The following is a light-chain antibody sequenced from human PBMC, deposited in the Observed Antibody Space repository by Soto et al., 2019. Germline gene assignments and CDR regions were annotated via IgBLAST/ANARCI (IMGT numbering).Light chain of an antibody. V-gene: IGKV3-20*01. CDR2: GAS. J-gene: IGKJ1*01. CDR1: QSVSSSS. CDR3: QRYGGPSWT. Sequence: EIVMTQSPATLSVSPGERATLSCRASQSVSSSSLAWYQQKPGQAPRLLIFGASSRATGIPDKFSGSGSGTDFTLTISRLEPDDFAVYYCQRYGGPSWTFGQGTKVDI.